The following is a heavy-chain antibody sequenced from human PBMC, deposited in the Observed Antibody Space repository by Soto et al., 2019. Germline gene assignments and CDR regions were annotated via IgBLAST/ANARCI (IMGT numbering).Heavy chain of an antibody. D-gene: IGHD1-1*01. Sequence: KSSETLSLTCAVSGGSISSSNWWSWVRQPPGKGLEWIGETYHSGSTNYNPSLKSRVTISVDKSKNQFSLKLSSVTAADTAVYYCARVTTYPTNNWFDPWGQGTLVTVSS. CDR1: GGSISSSNW. J-gene: IGHJ5*02. V-gene: IGHV4-4*02. CDR2: TYHSGST. CDR3: ARVTTYPTNNWFDP.